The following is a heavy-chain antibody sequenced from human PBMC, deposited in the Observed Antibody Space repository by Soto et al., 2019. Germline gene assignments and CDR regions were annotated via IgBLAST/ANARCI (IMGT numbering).Heavy chain of an antibody. CDR3: ARVRYGVSMVRGVILDPSHHSYTMLV. Sequence: GGYLRLSCAASGFTFTTYSMNWVRQAPGKGLEWVSSITSSSSYIYYADSVKGRFTISRDNAKNSLYLQMNSLRAEDTAVYCCARVRYGVSMVRGVILDPSHHSYTMLVWGPATSLTV. CDR1: GFTFTTYS. V-gene: IGHV3-21*01. D-gene: IGHD3-10*01. CDR2: ITSSSSYI. J-gene: IGHJ6*02.